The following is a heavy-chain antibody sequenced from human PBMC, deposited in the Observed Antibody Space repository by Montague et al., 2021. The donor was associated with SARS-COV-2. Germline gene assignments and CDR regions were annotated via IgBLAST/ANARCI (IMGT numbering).Heavy chain of an antibody. CDR3: TSGREGNYNVMDV. CDR1: GDSVSSNCAT. D-gene: IGHD1-1*01. V-gene: IGHV6-1*01. Sequence: CAISGDSVSSNCATWNWVRQSPSRGLEWLGRTYYRSKWYNDYAVSVRGRVTINPDTSKNQFSLQLNSVTPEYTAIYYCTSGREGNYNVMDVWGQGTTVTVSS. J-gene: IGHJ6*02. CDR2: TYYRSKWYN.